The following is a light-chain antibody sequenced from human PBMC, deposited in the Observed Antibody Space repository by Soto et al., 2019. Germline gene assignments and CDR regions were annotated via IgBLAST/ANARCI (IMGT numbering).Light chain of an antibody. CDR1: ESISSY. V-gene: IGKV1-39*01. CDR3: QQSHSTPPT. J-gene: IGKJ5*01. Sequence: DIQMTQSPSSLSASVGDRVTITCRATESISSYLNWYQHKPGKAPKLLIYAAQNLQTGVPSRFSGSGTGTDFTLTISSLQLEDIATFYCQQSHSTPPTFGQGTRLEIK. CDR2: AAQ.